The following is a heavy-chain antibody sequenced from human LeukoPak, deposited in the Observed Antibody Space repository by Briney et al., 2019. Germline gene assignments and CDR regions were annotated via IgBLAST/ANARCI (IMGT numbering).Heavy chain of an antibody. J-gene: IGHJ6*03. CDR1: GFTFSSYA. V-gene: IGHV3-23*01. D-gene: IGHD5-24*01. Sequence: GGSLRLSCAASGFTFSSYAMSWVRQAPGKGLEWVSAISGSGGSTYYADSVKGRFAISRDNSKNTLYLQMSSLRAEDTAMYYCARERNEWRDGYNLDYYYYMDVWGKGTTVTVSS. CDR2: ISGSGGST. CDR3: ARERNEWRDGYNLDYYYYMDV.